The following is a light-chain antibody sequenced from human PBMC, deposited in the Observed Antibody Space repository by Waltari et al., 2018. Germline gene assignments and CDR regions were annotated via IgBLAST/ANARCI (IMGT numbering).Light chain of an antibody. J-gene: IGLJ1*01. Sequence: HSALTQPASVTGSPGQSVTISCTGTSRDIGRFDLVPWFQQHPGKAPKLIIHEAMKRPSGVSSRYSGSKSGVTASLTISGLRADDEADYYCCAYAGNSVYVFGTGTKVTVL. CDR2: EAM. CDR1: SRDIGRFDL. V-gene: IGLV2-23*01. CDR3: CAYAGNSVYV.